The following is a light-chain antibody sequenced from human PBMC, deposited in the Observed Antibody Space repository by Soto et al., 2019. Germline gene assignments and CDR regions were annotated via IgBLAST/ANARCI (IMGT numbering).Light chain of an antibody. CDR2: GAS. J-gene: IGKJ1*01. Sequence: EIVLTQSPGTLSLSPGERATLSCRASQSVSSSYLAWYQQKPGQAPRLLFYGASSRATGIPDRFSGSGSGSDFTLTINRLEPEDFAVYYFQQYGSSPRTFGQGTKVEIK. CDR3: QQYGSSPRT. CDR1: QSVSSSY. V-gene: IGKV3-20*01.